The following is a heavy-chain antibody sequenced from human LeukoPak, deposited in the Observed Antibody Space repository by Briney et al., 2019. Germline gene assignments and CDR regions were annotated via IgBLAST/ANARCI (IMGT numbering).Heavy chain of an antibody. Sequence: KTGGSLRPSCAASGFTFTNAWMNWVRKAPGKGLEWVSSISSSSSYIYYADSVKGRFTISRDNAKNSLYLQMNSLRAEDTAAYYCARITTTGTYYFDYWGQGTLVTVSS. CDR1: GFTFTNAW. CDR2: ISSSSSYI. V-gene: IGHV3-21*01. D-gene: IGHD4-17*01. CDR3: ARITTTGTYYFDY. J-gene: IGHJ4*02.